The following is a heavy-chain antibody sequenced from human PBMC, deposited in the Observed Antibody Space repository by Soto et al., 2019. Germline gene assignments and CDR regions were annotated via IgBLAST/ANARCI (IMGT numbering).Heavy chain of an antibody. Sequence: GGSLRLSCAASGFTVSSNYMSWVRQAPGKGLEWVSVIYSGGSTYYADSVKGRFTISRDNSKNTLYLQMNSLRAEDMAVYYCARGSFQAVTPNYWGQGTLVTVSS. CDR2: IYSGGST. D-gene: IGHD6-19*01. CDR1: GFTVSSNY. CDR3: ARGSFQAVTPNY. J-gene: IGHJ4*02. V-gene: IGHV3-66*01.